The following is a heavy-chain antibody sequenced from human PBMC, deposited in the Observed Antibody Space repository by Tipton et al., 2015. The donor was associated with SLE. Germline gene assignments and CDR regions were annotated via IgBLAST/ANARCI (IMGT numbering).Heavy chain of an antibody. D-gene: IGHD1-26*01. Sequence: TLSLTCTVSGDSISRYYWSWIRQPPGKGLEWIGYIYYSGSTNYNPSLKSRVTISVDMSKNQLSLRLSSATAADTAAYYCVRHGQTVQATFDHWGQGALVTVSS. CDR3: VRHGQTVQATFDH. CDR1: GDSISRYY. CDR2: IYYSGST. J-gene: IGHJ4*02. V-gene: IGHV4-59*08.